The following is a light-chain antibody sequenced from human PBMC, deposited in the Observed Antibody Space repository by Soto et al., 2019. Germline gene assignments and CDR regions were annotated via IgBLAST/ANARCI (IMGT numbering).Light chain of an antibody. V-gene: IGKV3-15*01. Sequence: EIVMTQSPATLSVSPGERATLSCRASQSLSSNLAWYQQKPGQAPRLLIYGASTRATGIPARFSGSGSGTEFTITISSLQSEDVAVYYCQQYNNWWTFGQGTKVEIK. CDR2: GAS. CDR3: QQYNNWWT. CDR1: QSLSSN. J-gene: IGKJ1*01.